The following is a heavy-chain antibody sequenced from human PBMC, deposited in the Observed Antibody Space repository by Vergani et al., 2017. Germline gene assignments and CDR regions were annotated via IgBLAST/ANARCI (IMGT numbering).Heavy chain of an antibody. CDR2: ISPSGATV. V-gene: IGHV3-11*01. J-gene: IGHJ4*02. CDR1: GFTFSDHF. CDR3: ARVTCTNGVCTGRDFFDF. Sequence: LVESGGDLVKPGGSLRLSCAASGFTFSDHFVSWIRQAPGKGLEWLSHISPSGATVDFADSVKGRFTISRDNAKNSVYLQMRSLRVEDTAVYYCARVTCTNGVCTGRDFFDFWGQGTLVTVSS. D-gene: IGHD2-8*01.